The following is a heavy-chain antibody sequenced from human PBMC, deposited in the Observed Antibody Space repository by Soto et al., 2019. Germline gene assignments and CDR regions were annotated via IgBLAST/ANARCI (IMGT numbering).Heavy chain of an antibody. Sequence: PSETLSLTCTVSGGSISSGGYYWSWIRQHPGKGLEWIGYIYYSGSTYYNPSLKSRVTISVDTSKNQFSLRSLRSDDTAVYYCARVDGWRAPIDYWGQGTLVTVSS. CDR2: IYYSGST. CDR1: GGSISSGGYY. V-gene: IGHV4-31*03. CDR3: ARVDGWRAPIDY. J-gene: IGHJ4*02. D-gene: IGHD2-2*03.